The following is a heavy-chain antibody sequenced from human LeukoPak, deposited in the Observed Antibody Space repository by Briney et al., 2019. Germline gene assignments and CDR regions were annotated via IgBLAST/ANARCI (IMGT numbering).Heavy chain of an antibody. Sequence: GGSLRLSCAASGFTFSSYAINWVRQAPGKGLEWVSAISATGGSTNYADSVKGRFTISRDNAKNSLYLQMNSLRAEDTALYYCAKARMATIPLGFDYWGQGTLVTVSS. CDR3: AKARMATIPLGFDY. D-gene: IGHD5-24*01. CDR2: ISATGGST. J-gene: IGHJ4*02. CDR1: GFTFSSYA. V-gene: IGHV3-23*01.